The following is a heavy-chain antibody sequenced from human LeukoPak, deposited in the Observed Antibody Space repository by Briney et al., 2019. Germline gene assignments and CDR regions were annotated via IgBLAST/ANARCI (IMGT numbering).Heavy chain of an antibody. D-gene: IGHD6-13*01. CDR3: ARADRRRPPYTSSWYSENIFDY. Sequence: GASVKVSCKASGYTFTSYGISWVRQAPAQGLEWMGWISAYNGNTNYAQKLQGRVTMTRDTSTSTVYMELSSLRSEDTAVYYCARADRRRPPYTSSWYSENIFDYWGQGTLVTVSA. CDR1: GYTFTSYG. J-gene: IGHJ4*02. V-gene: IGHV1-18*01. CDR2: ISAYNGNT.